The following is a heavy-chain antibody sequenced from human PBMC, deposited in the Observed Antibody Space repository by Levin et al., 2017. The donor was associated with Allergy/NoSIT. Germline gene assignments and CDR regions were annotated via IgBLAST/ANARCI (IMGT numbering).Heavy chain of an antibody. J-gene: IGHJ4*02. CDR3: ARALFGDCSGGSCYSGGADYFDY. Sequence: GESLKISCKASGYTFTSYYMHWVRQAPGQGLEWMGIINPSGGSTSYAQKFQGRVTMTRDTSTSTVYMELSSLRSEDTAVYYCARALFGDCSGGSCYSGGADYFDYWGQGTLVTVSS. V-gene: IGHV1-46*01. D-gene: IGHD2-15*01. CDR1: GYTFTSYY. CDR2: INPSGGST.